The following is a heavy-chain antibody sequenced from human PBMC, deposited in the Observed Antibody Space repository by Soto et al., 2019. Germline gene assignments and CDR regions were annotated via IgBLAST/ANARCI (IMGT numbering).Heavy chain of an antibody. Sequence: QVQLVQSGAEVRKPGASVRVSCKASGYSFTGHDVNWVRQASGQGLEWMGWRNPKSGGTGYAQKFQGRVTMTRDTSINTAYRDLSGLTYQDTAVYYCGKVSELKSGYYHAMDFCGQGTIVTVSS. J-gene: IGHJ6*02. CDR3: GKVSELKSGYYHAMDF. CDR2: RNPKSGGT. V-gene: IGHV1-8*01. D-gene: IGHD1-7*01. CDR1: GYSFTGHD.